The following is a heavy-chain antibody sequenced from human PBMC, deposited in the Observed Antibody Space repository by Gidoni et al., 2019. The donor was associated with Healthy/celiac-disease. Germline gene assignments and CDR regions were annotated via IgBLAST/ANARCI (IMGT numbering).Heavy chain of an antibody. CDR2: IYHSGST. J-gene: IGHJ2*01. V-gene: IGHV4-4*02. D-gene: IGHD5-12*01. CDR1: GGSISSSNW. Sequence: QVQLQESGPGLVKPSGTLSLTCAVSGGSISSSNWWSWVRQPPGKGLEWIGEIYHSGSTNYNPSLKSRVTISVDKSKNQFSLKLSSVTAADTAVYYCAILGRDGYKIPLGAPALFDLWGRGTLVTVSS. CDR3: AILGRDGYKIPLGAPALFDL.